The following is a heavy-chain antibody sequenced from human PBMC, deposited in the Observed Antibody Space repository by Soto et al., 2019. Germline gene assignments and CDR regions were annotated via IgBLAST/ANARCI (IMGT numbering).Heavy chain of an antibody. D-gene: IGHD6-13*01. Sequence: GGSLRLSCAASGITFSNYSMSWVRQSPGKGLEWVSYISSDSRNIYYADSVKGRFIISRDNAKNSLYLQMNSLRAEDTVVYYCASRRIAASRDFFDFWGQGTLVTVSS. CDR1: GITFSNYS. CDR2: ISSDSRNI. J-gene: IGHJ4*02. CDR3: ASRRIAASRDFFDF. V-gene: IGHV3-48*01.